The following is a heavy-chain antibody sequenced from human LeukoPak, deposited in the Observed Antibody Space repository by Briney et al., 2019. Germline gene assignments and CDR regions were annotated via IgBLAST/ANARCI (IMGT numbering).Heavy chain of an antibody. V-gene: IGHV4-34*01. Sequence: SETLSLTCAVYGGSFSGYYWSWIRQPPGKGLEWIGEINHSGSTNYNPSLKSRVTISVDRSKNQFSLKLSSVTAADTAVYYCARGWEVYAPDYWGQGTLVTVSS. D-gene: IGHD5/OR15-5a*01. J-gene: IGHJ4*02. CDR3: ARGWEVYAPDY. CDR1: GGSFSGYY. CDR2: INHSGST.